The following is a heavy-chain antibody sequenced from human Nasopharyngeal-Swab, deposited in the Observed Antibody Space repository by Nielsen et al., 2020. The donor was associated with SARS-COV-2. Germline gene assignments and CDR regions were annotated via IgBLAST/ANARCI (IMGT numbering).Heavy chain of an antibody. Sequence: LRLSCTVSGGSISSGSYYWSWIRQPAGKGLEWIGRIYTSGSTNYNPSLKSRVTISVDTSKNQFSLKLSSVTAADTAVYYCARDNRALYYFDYWGQGTLVTVSS. J-gene: IGHJ4*02. CDR1: GGSISSGSYY. V-gene: IGHV4-61*02. CDR2: IYTSGST. CDR3: ARDNRALYYFDY. D-gene: IGHD3-10*01.